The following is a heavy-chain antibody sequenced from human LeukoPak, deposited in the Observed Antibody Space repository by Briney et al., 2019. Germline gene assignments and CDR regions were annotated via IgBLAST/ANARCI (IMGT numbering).Heavy chain of an antibody. CDR3: ARGGYCRSEECYSNYFDP. CDR2: HNTYTRNT. CDR1: VYTFTNYA. V-gene: IGHV7-4-1*02. D-gene: IGHD2-15*01. J-gene: IGHJ5*02. Sequence: ASVSVSYKTSVYTFTNYAMHWVRQAPGQGLEWIEKHNTYTRNTTYTQGLAGRFVFSMDTSVSTAYLQINGLKAEDTAVYFCARGGYCRSEECYSNYFDPWGQGTVVTVSS.